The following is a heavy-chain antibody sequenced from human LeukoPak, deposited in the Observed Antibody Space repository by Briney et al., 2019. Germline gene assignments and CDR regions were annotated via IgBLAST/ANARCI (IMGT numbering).Heavy chain of an antibody. CDR3: AKGNWFDP. V-gene: IGHV3-30-3*01. Sequence: GGSLRLSCAASGFTFSSYAMHWVRQAPGKGLEWVAVISYDGSNKYYADSVKGRFTISRDNSKNTLYLQMNSLRAEDTAVYYCAKGNWFDPWGQGTLVTVSS. CDR1: GFTFSSYA. J-gene: IGHJ5*02. CDR2: ISYDGSNK.